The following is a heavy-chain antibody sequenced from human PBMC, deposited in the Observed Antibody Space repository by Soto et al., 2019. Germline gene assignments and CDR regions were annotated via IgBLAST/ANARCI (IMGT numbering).Heavy chain of an antibody. J-gene: IGHJ6*02. Sequence: QVQLVQSGAEVKKPESSVKVSCKASGGTFSSYAISWVRQAPGQGLEWMGGIIPIFGTANYAQKFQGRVTITADESTSTAYMELSSLRSEDTAVYYCAGPPELTRIYYYYGMDVWGQGTTVTVSS. CDR1: GGTFSSYA. D-gene: IGHD1-7*01. CDR3: AGPPELTRIYYYYGMDV. V-gene: IGHV1-69*12. CDR2: IIPIFGTA.